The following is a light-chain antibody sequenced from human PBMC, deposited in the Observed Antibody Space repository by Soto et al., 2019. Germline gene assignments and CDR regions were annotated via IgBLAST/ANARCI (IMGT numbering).Light chain of an antibody. CDR1: SSDVGGYKF. V-gene: IGLV2-11*01. CDR2: DVK. Sequence: QSALTQPASVSASPGQSITISCTGTSSDVGGYKFVSWYQHHPGKAPKLMIYDVKKRPSGVPDRFSGSKFANTASLTISGLQAEDEADYYCCSYADTYTWLFGGGTKLTVL. J-gene: IGLJ2*01. CDR3: CSYADTYTWL.